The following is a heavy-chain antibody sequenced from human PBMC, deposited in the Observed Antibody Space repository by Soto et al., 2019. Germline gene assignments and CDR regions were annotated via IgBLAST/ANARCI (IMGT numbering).Heavy chain of an antibody. V-gene: IGHV1-18*01. CDR2: ISGYNGNT. Sequence: ASVKVSCKASGYIFINYGITWVRQAPGQGLEWMGWISGYNGNTKYADKLQGRVTMTTDTSTTTAYMELRSLRSDDTAVYYCARDEVPAANWLDRWGQGTPVTVYS. CDR3: ARDEVPAANWLDR. D-gene: IGHD2-2*01. CDR1: GYIFINYG. J-gene: IGHJ5*02.